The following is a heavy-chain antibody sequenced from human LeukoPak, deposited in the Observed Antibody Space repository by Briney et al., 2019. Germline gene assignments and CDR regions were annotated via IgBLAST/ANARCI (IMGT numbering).Heavy chain of an antibody. CDR2: INAGNGNT. D-gene: IGHD1-7*01. CDR3: ARGPGRATTNWFDP. CDR1: GYTFTSYA. Sequence: ASVKVSCKASGYTFTSYAMQWVRQAPGQRLEWMGWINAGNGNTKYSQKFQGRVTITRDTSASTAYMELSSLRSEDTAVYYCARGPGRATTNWFDPWGQGTLVTVSS. J-gene: IGHJ5*02. V-gene: IGHV1-3*01.